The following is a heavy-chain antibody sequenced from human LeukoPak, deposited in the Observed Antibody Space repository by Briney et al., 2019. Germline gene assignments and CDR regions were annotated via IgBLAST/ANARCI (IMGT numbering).Heavy chain of an antibody. CDR3: ARQINGRWFDP. D-gene: IGHD1-26*01. Sequence: ASVKVSCKASGYTFSRYSITWVRQAPGQGLEWMGRITVYSGDTHYAQKFQGRVIMTTDTSTSTAYMELRSLRSDDTAVYYCARQINGRWFDPWGQGTLVTVSS. J-gene: IGHJ5*02. CDR1: GYTFSRYS. V-gene: IGHV1-18*01. CDR2: ITVYSGDT.